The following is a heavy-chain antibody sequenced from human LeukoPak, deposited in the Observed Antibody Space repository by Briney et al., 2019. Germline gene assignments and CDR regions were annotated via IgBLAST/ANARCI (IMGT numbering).Heavy chain of an antibody. J-gene: IGHJ6*03. CDR2: IKQDGSEK. CDR3: ARDNWTTVYYYCYYYMDV. CDR1: GFTFSSYW. Sequence: GGSLRLSCAASGFTFSSYWMSWVRQAPGKGLEWVANIKQDGSEKHYVDSVKGRFTISRDNAKNSLYLQMNSLRSEDTAVYYCARDNWTTVYYYCYYYMDVWGKGTTVTVSS. V-gene: IGHV3-7*01. D-gene: IGHD4-17*01.